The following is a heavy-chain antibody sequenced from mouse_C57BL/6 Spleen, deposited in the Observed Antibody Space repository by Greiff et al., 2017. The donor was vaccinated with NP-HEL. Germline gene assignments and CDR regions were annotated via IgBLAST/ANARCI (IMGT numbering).Heavy chain of an antibody. J-gene: IGHJ3*01. CDR3: AREGAMPCLAY. CDR1: GYTFTSYW. CDR2: IHPNSGST. V-gene: IGHV1-64*01. Sequence: QVQLQQPGAELVKPGASVKLSCKASGYTFTSYWMHWVKQRPGQGLEWIGMIHPNSGSTNYNEKFKSKATLTVDKSSSTAYMQLSSLTSEDSAVYYCAREGAMPCLAYWGQGTRVTVSA.